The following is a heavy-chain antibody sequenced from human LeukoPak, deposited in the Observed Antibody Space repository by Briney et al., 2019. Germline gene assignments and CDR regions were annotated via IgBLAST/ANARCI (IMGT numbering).Heavy chain of an antibody. D-gene: IGHD6-6*01. V-gene: IGHV1-69*01. J-gene: IGHJ4*02. CDR1: GGTFSCYA. Sequence: ASVKVSCKASGGTFSCYAISWVRQAPGQGLEWMGGIIPIFGTANYAQKFQGRVTITADESTSTAYMELSSLRSEDTAVYYCARLEAAPFDYWGQGTLVTVSS. CDR2: IIPIFGTA. CDR3: ARLEAAPFDY.